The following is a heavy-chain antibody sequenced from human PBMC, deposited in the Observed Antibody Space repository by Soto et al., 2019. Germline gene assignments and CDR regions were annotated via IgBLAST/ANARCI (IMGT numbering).Heavy chain of an antibody. CDR1: GFTFSSYA. V-gene: IGHV3-23*01. Sequence: GGSLRLSCAASGFTFSSYAMSWVRQAPGKGLEWVSFISGSGGIIYLADSVKGRFAISRDNTKNSLYLQMNSLRAEDTAVYYCGRDTYYDGSGYHSGGVDFWGQGTLVTVSS. D-gene: IGHD3-22*01. J-gene: IGHJ4*02. CDR2: ISGSGGII. CDR3: GRDTYYDGSGYHSGGVDF.